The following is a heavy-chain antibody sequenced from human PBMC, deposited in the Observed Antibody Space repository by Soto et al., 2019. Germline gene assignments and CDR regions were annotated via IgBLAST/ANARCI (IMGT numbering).Heavy chain of an antibody. D-gene: IGHD1-1*01. J-gene: IGHJ6*02. Sequence: GWSLRLSCAASGFTFSSYAMSWVRQAPGKGLEWVSAISGSGGSTYYADSVKGRFTISRDNAKNSLYLQMNSLRAEDTAVYYCARSKAGTTAESATDVWGQGTTVTVCS. CDR3: ARSKAGTTAESATDV. CDR2: ISGSGGST. V-gene: IGHV3-23*01. CDR1: GFTFSSYA.